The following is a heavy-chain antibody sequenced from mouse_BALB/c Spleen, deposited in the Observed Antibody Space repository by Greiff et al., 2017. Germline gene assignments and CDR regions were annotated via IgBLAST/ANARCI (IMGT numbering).Heavy chain of an antibody. CDR2: INPSNGRT. CDR1: GYTFTSYW. J-gene: IGHJ3*01. V-gene: IGHV1S81*02. Sequence: QVQLQQPGAELVKPGASVKLSCKASGYTFTSYWMHWVKQRPGQGLEWIGEINPSNGRTNYNEKFKSKATLTVDKSSSTAYMQLSSLTSEDSAVYYCARSSYYYGSSYELAYWGQGTLVTVSA. D-gene: IGHD1-1*01. CDR3: ARSSYYYGSSYELAY.